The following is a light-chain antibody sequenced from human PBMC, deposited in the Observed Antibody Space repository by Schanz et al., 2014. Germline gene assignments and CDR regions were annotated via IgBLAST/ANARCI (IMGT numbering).Light chain of an antibody. J-gene: IGKJ2*01. CDR1: QSISSY. Sequence: DIQMTQSPSSLSASVGDRVTLTCRASQSISSYLHWYQQKAGQAPKLLIYAASNLQSGVPSRFSGSGSGTDFTLTINGLQPEDFATYYCQQSYSSPLATFGQGTRVEMK. CDR3: QQSYSSPLAT. CDR2: AAS. V-gene: IGKV1-39*01.